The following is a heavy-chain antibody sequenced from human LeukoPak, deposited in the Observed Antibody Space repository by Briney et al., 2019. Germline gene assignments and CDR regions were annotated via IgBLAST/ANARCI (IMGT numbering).Heavy chain of an antibody. D-gene: IGHD3-10*01. Sequence: GGSLRLSCAASGFTFSSYSMNWVRQAPGKGLEWVSSISSSSSYIYYADSVKGRFTISRDYAKNSLYLQMNSLRAEDTAVYYCARMVRGVIIGWFDPWGQGTLVTVSS. CDR1: GFTFSSYS. J-gene: IGHJ5*02. V-gene: IGHV3-21*01. CDR2: ISSSSSYI. CDR3: ARMVRGVIIGWFDP.